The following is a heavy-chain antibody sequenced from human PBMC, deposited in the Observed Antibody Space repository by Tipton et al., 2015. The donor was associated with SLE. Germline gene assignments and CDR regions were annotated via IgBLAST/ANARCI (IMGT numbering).Heavy chain of an antibody. V-gene: IGHV4-39*07. CDR2: IYYSGTAH. CDR3: ARVETTVSHPDY. D-gene: IGHD4-17*01. Sequence: TLSLTCTVSGDSITRSSFYWGWIRQPPGKGLEWIGSIYYSGTAHYENPSLKSRVTISIDTSNNQFSLRLTSVTAADTAVYYCARVETTVSHPDYWGQGTLVTVSS. CDR1: GDSITRSSFY. J-gene: IGHJ4*02.